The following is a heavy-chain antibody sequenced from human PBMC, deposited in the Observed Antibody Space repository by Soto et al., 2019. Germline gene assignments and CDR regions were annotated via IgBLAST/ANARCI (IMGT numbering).Heavy chain of an antibody. V-gene: IGHV3-21*01. CDR2: ISSSSSYI. CDR1: GFTFSSYS. CDR3: ARYRPRDCSGGSCYFLDY. Sequence: GGSLRLSCAASGFTFSSYSMNWVRQAPGKGLEWVSSISSSSSYIYYADSVKGRFTISRDNAKNSLYLQMNSLRAEDTAVYYCARYRPRDCSGGSCYFLDYWGQGTLVTVSS. J-gene: IGHJ4*02. D-gene: IGHD2-15*01.